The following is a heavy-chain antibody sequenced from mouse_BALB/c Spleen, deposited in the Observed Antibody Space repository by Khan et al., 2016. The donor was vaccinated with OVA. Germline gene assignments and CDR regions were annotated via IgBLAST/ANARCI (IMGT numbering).Heavy chain of an antibody. CDR2: IRKKASGYTT. Sequence: EVELVESGGGLVQPGGSLRLSCATSGFTFTDYYMNWVRQPPGKALEWLGFIRKKASGYTTEYSPSVKGRFTISRDNYQSILYLHMNTLRAEDSATYYCARLDYCYGFAYWGQGTLVTVSA. J-gene: IGHJ3*01. V-gene: IGHV7-3*02. D-gene: IGHD1-2*01. CDR3: ARLDYCYGFAY. CDR1: GFTFTDYY.